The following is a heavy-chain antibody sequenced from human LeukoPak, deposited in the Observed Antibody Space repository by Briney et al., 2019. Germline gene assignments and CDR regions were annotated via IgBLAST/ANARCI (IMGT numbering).Heavy chain of an antibody. Sequence: SETLSLTCTVSGGSISSYYWSWIRQPPGKGLEWIGYIYYSGSTNYNPSPKSRVTISVDTSKSQFSLKLSSVTAADTAVYYCARDSSGWYGGGYFDLWGRGTLVTVSS. V-gene: IGHV4-59*01. D-gene: IGHD3-16*01. J-gene: IGHJ2*01. CDR2: IYYSGST. CDR1: GGSISSYY. CDR3: ARDSSGWYGGGYFDL.